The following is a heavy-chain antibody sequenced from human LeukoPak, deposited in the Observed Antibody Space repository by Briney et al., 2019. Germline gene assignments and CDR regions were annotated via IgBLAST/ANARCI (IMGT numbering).Heavy chain of an antibody. CDR2: IDPSDSYK. D-gene: IGHD5-12*01. Sequence: GESLKISCQGQGYIFTNFWITWVRQMPGKGLEWMGRIDPSDSYKNYSPSFEGHVTMSCDKSTDTAYLQWTSLKASDTAIYYCARLPTSVDYSGASGPNVAFDIWGQGTMVTVSS. V-gene: IGHV5-10-1*01. CDR1: GYIFTNFW. CDR3: ARLPTSVDYSGASGPNVAFDI. J-gene: IGHJ3*02.